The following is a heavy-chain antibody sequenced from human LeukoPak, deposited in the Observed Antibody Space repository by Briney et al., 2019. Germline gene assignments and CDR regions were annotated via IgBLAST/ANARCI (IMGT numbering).Heavy chain of an antibody. CDR2: INPSGGST. V-gene: IGHV1-46*01. J-gene: IGHJ6*02. CDR3: AREDVVLVDAVRYYYGMDV. D-gene: IGHD2-8*01. CDR1: GYNFISYY. Sequence: ASVKVSCKASGYNFISYYMHWVRQAPGQGLEWMGIINPSGGSTSYAQKFQDRVTMTRDTSTSTVYMELSSLKSEDTAVYYCAREDVVLVDAVRYYYGMDVWGQGTTVTVSS.